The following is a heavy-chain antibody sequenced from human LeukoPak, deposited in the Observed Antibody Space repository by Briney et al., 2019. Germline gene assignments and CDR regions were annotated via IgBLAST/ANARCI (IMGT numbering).Heavy chain of an antibody. CDR1: GGSISSYY. CDR3: ARGSSSWYFFDY. Sequence: SETLSLTCTVSGGSISSYYWSWIRQPAGKGLEWIGRIYTSGSTNYNPSLRSRVTMSVDTSKNQFSLKLSSVTAADTAVCYCARGSSSWYFFDYWGQGTLVTVSS. CDR2: IYTSGST. D-gene: IGHD6-13*01. J-gene: IGHJ4*02. V-gene: IGHV4-4*07.